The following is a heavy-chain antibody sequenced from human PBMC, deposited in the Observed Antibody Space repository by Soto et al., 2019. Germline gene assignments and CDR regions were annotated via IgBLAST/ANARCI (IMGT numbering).Heavy chain of an antibody. V-gene: IGHV3-7*01. Sequence: EVQLVESGGGLVQPGGSLRLSCTASGFTFSDSWMDWVRQAPGKGPEWVANIKEDGSEKNYVDPVKGRFTISRDNARNSLYLQMNSLRAEDTAVYFCASLGRHGWGQGTTVTVSS. CDR2: IKEDGSEK. J-gene: IGHJ6*02. CDR1: GFTFSDSW. CDR3: ASLGRHG. D-gene: IGHD3-16*01.